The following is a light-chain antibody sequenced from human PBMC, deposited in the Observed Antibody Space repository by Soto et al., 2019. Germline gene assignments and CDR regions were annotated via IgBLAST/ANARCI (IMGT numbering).Light chain of an antibody. J-gene: IGLJ1*01. Sequence: QSALTQRTSVSGSPGQSITISCTGNHNDIGTYDYVSWYQQHPGRAPRLLIHGVTTRPSGISGRFSASKSGLTASLTISGLQPEDEADYYCSSFTSNRIYVFGPGTKVT. CDR2: GVT. CDR3: SSFTSNRIYV. V-gene: IGLV2-14*03. CDR1: HNDIGTYDY.